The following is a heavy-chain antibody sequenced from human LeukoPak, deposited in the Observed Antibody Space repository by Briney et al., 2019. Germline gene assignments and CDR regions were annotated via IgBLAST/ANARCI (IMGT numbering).Heavy chain of an antibody. J-gene: IGHJ4*02. CDR2: ISRSSATV. CDR1: GYTFSNFD. V-gene: IGHV3-48*01. D-gene: IGHD5-18*01. Sequence: GGSLRLSCSVSGYTFSNFDMNWVRQTPGKGLEWVSYISRSSATVYYAGSVQGRFTISRDNSMNTLYLQMNSLRAEDTAVYYCAKDDRIQTRRYSYNYWGQGTLVTVSS. CDR3: AKDDRIQTRRYSYNY.